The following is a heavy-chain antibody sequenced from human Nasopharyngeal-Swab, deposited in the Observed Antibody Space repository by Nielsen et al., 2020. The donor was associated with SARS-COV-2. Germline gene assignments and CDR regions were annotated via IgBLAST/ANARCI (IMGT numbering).Heavy chain of an antibody. CDR2: IWYDGSNK. V-gene: IGHV3-33*01. J-gene: IGHJ6*03. Sequence: GESLKISCAASGFTFSSYGMHWVRQAPGKGLEWVAVIWYDGSNKYYADSVKGRFTISRDNSKNTLYLQMNSLRAEDTAVYYCARDPNFGPSGNMDVWGKGTTVTVSS. CDR1: GFTFSSYG. CDR3: ARDPNFGPSGNMDV. D-gene: IGHD3-3*01.